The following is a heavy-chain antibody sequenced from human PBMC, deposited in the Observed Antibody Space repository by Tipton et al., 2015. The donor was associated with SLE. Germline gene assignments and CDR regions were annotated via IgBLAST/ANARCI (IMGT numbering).Heavy chain of an antibody. Sequence: TLSLTCTVSGGSISSHYWSWIRQPPGKGLEWIGSIYYSGSTYYNPSLKSRVTISVDTSKNQFSLKLSSVTAADTAVYYCAREASSSWYYFDYCGQGTLVTVSS. V-gene: IGHV4-59*11. CDR3: AREASSSWYYFDY. J-gene: IGHJ4*02. D-gene: IGHD6-13*01. CDR2: IYYSGST. CDR1: GGSISSHY.